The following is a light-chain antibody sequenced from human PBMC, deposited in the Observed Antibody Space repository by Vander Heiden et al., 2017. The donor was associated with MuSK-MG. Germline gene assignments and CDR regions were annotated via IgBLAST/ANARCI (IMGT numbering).Light chain of an antibody. Sequence: DIQLTQPPPLLPASVGDRVTTTCRASPGSNNYLAWYLQKPGNAPRLLIYAASTRQTGVPDRFSGSGSGTEFTLTISSLEPEDFAAYYCRQYKTYPFTFGHGTKVDIK. CDR3: RQYKTYPFT. V-gene: IGKV1-9*01. J-gene: IGKJ3*01. CDR1: PGSNNY. CDR2: AAS.